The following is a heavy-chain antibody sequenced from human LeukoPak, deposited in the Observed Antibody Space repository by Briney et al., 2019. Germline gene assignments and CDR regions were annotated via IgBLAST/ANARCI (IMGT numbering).Heavy chain of an antibody. CDR3: ASLSWYYYDSSGSHDAFDI. J-gene: IGHJ3*02. Sequence: PSETLSLTCTVSGGSISSGSYYWSWIRQPAGKGLEWIGRIYTSGSTNYNPSLKSRVTISVDTSKNQFSLKLSSVTAADTAVYYCASLSWYYYDSSGSHDAFDIWGQGTMVTVSS. CDR2: IYTSGST. D-gene: IGHD3-22*01. V-gene: IGHV4-61*02. CDR1: GGSISSGSYY.